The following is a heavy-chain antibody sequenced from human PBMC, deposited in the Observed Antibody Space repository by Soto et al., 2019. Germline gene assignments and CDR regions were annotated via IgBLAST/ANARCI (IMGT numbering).Heavy chain of an antibody. CDR1: GFTFSSYA. V-gene: IGHV3-23*01. CDR2: ISGSGGST. D-gene: IGHD3-10*01. Sequence: PGGSLRLSCAASGFTFSSYAMSWVRQAPGKGLEWASAISGSGGSTYYADSVKGRFTISRDNSKNTLYLQMNSLRAEDTAVYYCAKDKVTMVRGATNWFDPWGKGTLVTVSS. J-gene: IGHJ5*02. CDR3: AKDKVTMVRGATNWFDP.